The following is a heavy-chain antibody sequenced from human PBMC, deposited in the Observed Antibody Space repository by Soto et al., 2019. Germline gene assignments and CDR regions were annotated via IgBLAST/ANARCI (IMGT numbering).Heavy chain of an antibody. CDR3: ARHTDVDTAMVTSY. CDR2: IYPGDSDT. J-gene: IGHJ4*02. CDR1: GYSFTTYW. V-gene: IGHV5-51*01. Sequence: LGESLKISCKASGYSFTTYWIGWVRQMPGKGLEWMGIIYPGDSDTRYSPSFQGQVTISADKSITTAYLQWSSLKASDTAVYYCARHTDVDTAMVTSYWGQGTLVTVSS. D-gene: IGHD5-18*01.